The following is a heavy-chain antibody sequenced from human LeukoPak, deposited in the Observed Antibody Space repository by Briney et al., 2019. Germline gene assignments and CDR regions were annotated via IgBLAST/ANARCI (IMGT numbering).Heavy chain of an antibody. CDR3: ARTAYDSSDFYRFDY. J-gene: IGHJ4*02. D-gene: IGHD3-22*01. CDR2: INSDGIST. Sequence: GGSLRLSCAASGFTFSSYGMSWVRQAPGKGLVWVSRINSDGISTSYADSVKGRFTISRDNAKNTLNLQMNSLRAEDTAVYYCARTAYDSSDFYRFDYWGQGTLVTVSS. CDR1: GFTFSSYG. V-gene: IGHV3-74*01.